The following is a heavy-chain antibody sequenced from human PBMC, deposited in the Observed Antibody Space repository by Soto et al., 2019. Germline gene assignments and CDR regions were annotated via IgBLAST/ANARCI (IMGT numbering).Heavy chain of an antibody. CDR2: IYYSGST. CDR1: DGSISSNY. CDR3: ARGGDLGIFLYFDY. D-gene: IGHD3-3*02. V-gene: IGHV4-59*01. J-gene: IGHJ4*02. Sequence: SETLSLTCTVSDGSISSNYWSWIRQPPGKGLEWIGYIYYSGSTNYNPSLKSRVTISVDTSKNQFSLKLSSVTAADTAVYYCARGGDLGIFLYFDYWGQGTLVTVSS.